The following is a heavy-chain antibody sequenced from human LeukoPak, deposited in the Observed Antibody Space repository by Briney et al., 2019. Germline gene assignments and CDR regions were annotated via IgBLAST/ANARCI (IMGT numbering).Heavy chain of an antibody. D-gene: IGHD3-10*01. CDR3: ARGYYGSGSYYPRFDY. V-gene: IGHV4-34*01. CDR2: INHSGST. CDR1: GGSFSGYY. Sequence: PSETLSLTCAVYGGSFSGYYWSWIRQPPGKGLEWIGEINHSGSTNYNPSLKSRVTISVDTSKSQFSLKLSSVTAADTAVYYCARGYYGSGSYYPRFDYWGQGTPVTVSS. J-gene: IGHJ4*02.